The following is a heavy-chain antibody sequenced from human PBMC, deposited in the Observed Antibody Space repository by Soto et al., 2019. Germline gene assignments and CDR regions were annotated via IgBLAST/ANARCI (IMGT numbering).Heavy chain of an antibody. J-gene: IGHJ4*02. CDR1: GGSISSYY. D-gene: IGHD6-13*01. V-gene: IGHV4-59*01. CDR2: IYYSGST. Sequence: SETLSLTCTVSGGSISSYYWSWIRQPPGKGLEWIGYIYYSGSTNYKPSLKSRVTISVDTSKNQFSLNLSSVTAADTAVSYCARARLAAGGTLWAKTFGYWGRGTLVTVSS. CDR3: ARARLAAGGTLWAKTFGY.